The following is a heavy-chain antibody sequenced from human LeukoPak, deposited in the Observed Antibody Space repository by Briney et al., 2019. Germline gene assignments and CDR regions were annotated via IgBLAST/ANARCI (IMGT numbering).Heavy chain of an antibody. Sequence: SETLSLTCAVYGGSFSGYYWSWLRQPPGKGLEWIGEINHSGSTNYNPSLKSRVTISVDTSKNQFSLKLSSVTAADTAVYYCARGLSFWSGYFGRDGMDVWGQGTTVTVSS. J-gene: IGHJ6*02. CDR3: ARGLSFWSGYFGRDGMDV. D-gene: IGHD3-3*01. V-gene: IGHV4-34*01. CDR1: GGSFSGYY. CDR2: INHSGST.